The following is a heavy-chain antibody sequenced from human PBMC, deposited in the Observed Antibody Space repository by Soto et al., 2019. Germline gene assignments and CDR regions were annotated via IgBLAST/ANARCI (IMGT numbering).Heavy chain of an antibody. CDR2: IGTAGDT. J-gene: IGHJ3*02. CDR3: ARASMITFGGVIVMGSGAFDI. CDR1: GFTFSSYD. V-gene: IGHV3-13*04. Sequence: EVQLVESGGGLVQPGGSLRLSCAASGFTFSSYDMHWVRQATGKGLEWVSAIGTAGDTYYPGSVKGRFTISRENAKNSLYIQMNSLRAGDTAVYYCARASMITFGGVIVMGSGAFDIWGQGTMVTVSS. D-gene: IGHD3-16*02.